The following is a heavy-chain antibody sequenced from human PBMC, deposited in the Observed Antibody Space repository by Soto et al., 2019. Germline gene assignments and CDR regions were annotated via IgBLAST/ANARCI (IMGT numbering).Heavy chain of an antibody. J-gene: IGHJ4*02. Sequence: EVQLVESGGGLAQPGRSLRLSCAASGFTFDDYAMHWVRQAPGKGLEWVSGISWNSGSIGYADSVKGRFTISRDNAKKSRYLQMNSLRAEDTALYYCASGRGYDILTGYYPYFAYWGQGTLVTVSS. CDR3: ASGRGYDILTGYYPYFAY. D-gene: IGHD3-9*01. CDR2: ISWNSGSI. V-gene: IGHV3-9*01. CDR1: GFTFDDYA.